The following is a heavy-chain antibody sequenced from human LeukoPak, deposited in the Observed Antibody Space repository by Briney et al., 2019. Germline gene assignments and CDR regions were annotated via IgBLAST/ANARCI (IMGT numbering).Heavy chain of an antibody. Sequence: PGESLRLSCAASGFTFSRYWIHWVRQAPGKGLEWVSRINPDGSTTTYADSVKGRFTISRDNAKNTLYLQMNSLRAEDTAVYYCARDHPRDYWGQGTLVTVSS. V-gene: IGHV3-74*01. J-gene: IGHJ4*02. CDR3: ARDHPRDY. CDR1: GFTFSRYW. CDR2: INPDGSTT.